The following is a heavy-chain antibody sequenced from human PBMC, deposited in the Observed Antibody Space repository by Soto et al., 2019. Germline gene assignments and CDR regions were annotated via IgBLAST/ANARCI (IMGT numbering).Heavy chain of an antibody. D-gene: IGHD5-12*01. CDR2: ISAYNGNT. V-gene: IGHV1-18*01. J-gene: IGHJ4*02. CDR3: ARVEAGDSGYDPNDY. Sequence: ASVKVSCKASGYTFTSYGISWVRQAPGQGLEWMGWISAYNGNTNYAQKLQGRVTMTTDTSTSTAYMELRSLRSDDTAVYYCARVEAGDSGYDPNDYWGQGTLVTVSS. CDR1: GYTFTSYG.